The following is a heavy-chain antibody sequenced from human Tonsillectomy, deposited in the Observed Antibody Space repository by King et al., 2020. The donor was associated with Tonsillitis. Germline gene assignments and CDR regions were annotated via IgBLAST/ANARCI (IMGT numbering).Heavy chain of an antibody. Sequence: QLPLQESGPGLVKPSETLSLTCTVSGGSISSYYWSWIRQPPGEGLEWIGYIYYSGSTNYNPSLKSRVTISVDTSKNQFSLKLSSVTAADTAVYYCARQYSSSSVAFDYWGQGTLVTVSS. V-gene: IGHV4-59*01. D-gene: IGHD6-6*01. CDR3: ARQYSSSSVAFDY. J-gene: IGHJ4*02. CDR2: IYYSGST. CDR1: GGSISSYY.